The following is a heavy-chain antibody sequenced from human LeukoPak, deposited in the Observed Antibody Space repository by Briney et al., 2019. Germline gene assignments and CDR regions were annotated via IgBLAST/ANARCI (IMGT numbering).Heavy chain of an antibody. J-gene: IGHJ2*01. CDR1: GFTFSSYS. Sequence: GGSLRLSCAASGFTFSSYSMNWVRQAPGKGLEWVSSISSSSSYIYYADSVKGRFTISRDNAKNSLYLQMNSLRAEDTAVYYCARDQVAAAVSRAWYFDLWGRGTLVTVSS. V-gene: IGHV3-21*04. D-gene: IGHD6-13*01. CDR3: ARDQVAAAVSRAWYFDL. CDR2: ISSSSSYI.